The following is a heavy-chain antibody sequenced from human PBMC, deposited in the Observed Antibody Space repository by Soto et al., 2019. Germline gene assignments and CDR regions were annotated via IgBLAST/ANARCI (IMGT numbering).Heavy chain of an antibody. Sequence: QVQLVQSGAEVKKPGSSVKVACQASGGTFSSYAISWVRQAPGQGLEWMGGIIPIFGTANYAQKFQGRFTITADESTSTAYMELSSLRSEDTAVYYCARAFGMVRGVSNKSYFDYWGQGTLVTVSS. CDR2: IIPIFGTA. J-gene: IGHJ4*02. D-gene: IGHD3-10*01. CDR1: GGTFSSYA. V-gene: IGHV1-69*12. CDR3: ARAFGMVRGVSNKSYFDY.